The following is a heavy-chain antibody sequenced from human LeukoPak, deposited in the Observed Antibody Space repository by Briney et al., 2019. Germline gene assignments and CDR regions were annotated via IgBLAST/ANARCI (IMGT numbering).Heavy chain of an antibody. CDR1: GCMFSDYY. CDR3: ARGSGPLFYPEY. CDR2: ISSHGPTI. D-gene: IGHD2-15*01. J-gene: IGHJ4*02. V-gene: IGHV3-11*04. Sequence: RGWSLTLSCASSGCMFSDYYRNGIRQAPWKGVDGISTISSHGPTIYYAASVRGRFTVSRDNDKNSLYLQMNSLRAEDTAVYYCARGSGPLFYPEYWGQGTLVTVSS.